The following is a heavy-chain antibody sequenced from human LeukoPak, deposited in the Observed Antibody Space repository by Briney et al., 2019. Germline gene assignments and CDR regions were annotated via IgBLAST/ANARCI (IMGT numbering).Heavy chain of an antibody. J-gene: IGHJ1*01. D-gene: IGHD3-16*01. CDR3: AKDKWDYTFGGVTTLWQH. CDR1: GFTFNNYW. CDR2: IKQDGTEI. Sequence: GGSLRLSCAASGFTFNNYWMTWFRQAPGKGLEWVANIKQDGTEIYYVDSVRGRFIISRDNAENSLYLQMNSLRVEDTAVYYCAKDKWDYTFGGVTTLWQHWGQGTLVTVSS. V-gene: IGHV3-7*01.